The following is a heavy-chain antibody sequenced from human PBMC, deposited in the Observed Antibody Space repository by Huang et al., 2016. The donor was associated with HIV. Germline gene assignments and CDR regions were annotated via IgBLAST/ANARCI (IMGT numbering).Heavy chain of an antibody. D-gene: IGHD4-17*01. J-gene: IGHJ4*02. CDR2: MKPNTGNT. CDR1: GYTFTNYD. Sequence: QVHLVQSGAEVKKPGASVKVSCKASGYTFTNYDINWVRQAPGRGLEWMGWMKPNTGNTGFAQSFQGRVTMTRKTSITTAYMELTSVTSEDTAVYYCARSAYGDLDYWGLGTLVIVSS. CDR3: ARSAYGDLDY. V-gene: IGHV1-8*02.